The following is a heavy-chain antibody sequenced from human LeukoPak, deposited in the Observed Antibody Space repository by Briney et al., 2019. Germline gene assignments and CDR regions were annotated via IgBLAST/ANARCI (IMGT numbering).Heavy chain of an antibody. CDR3: AREMGYCSSTSCSPLDP. V-gene: IGHV1-18*01. D-gene: IGHD2-2*01. CDR1: GGTFSSYA. CDR2: ISAYNGNT. J-gene: IGHJ5*02. Sequence: ASVKVSCKASGGTFSSYAISWVRQAPGQGLEWMGWISAYNGNTNYAQKLQGRVTMTTDTSTSTAYMELRSLRSDDTAVYYCAREMGYCSSTSCSPLDPWGQGTLVTVSS.